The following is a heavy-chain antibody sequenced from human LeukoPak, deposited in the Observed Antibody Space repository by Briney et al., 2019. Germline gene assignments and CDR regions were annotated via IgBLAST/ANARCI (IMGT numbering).Heavy chain of an antibody. J-gene: IGHJ4*02. CDR3: AGIVGATGGY. D-gene: IGHD1-26*01. CDR2: ISYDGSNK. V-gene: IGHV3-30-3*01. CDR1: GFTFSSYA. Sequence: QPGRSLRLSCAASGFTFSSYAMHWVRQAPGKGLEWMAVISYDGSNKCYADSVKGRFTISRDNSKNTLYLQMNSLRAEDTAVYYCAGIVGATGGYWGQGTLVTVSS.